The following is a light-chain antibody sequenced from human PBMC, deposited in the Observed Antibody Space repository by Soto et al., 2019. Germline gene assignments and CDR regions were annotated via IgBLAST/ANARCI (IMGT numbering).Light chain of an antibody. CDR2: EDN. CDR1: SSDIGSYNL. Sequence: QSVLTQPASVSGSPGQSITISCTGTSSDIGSYNLVSWYQRHPGKAPKLMIYEDNKRPSGISNRFSGSKSGNTASLTISGLQAEDEADYYCCSYAGSDTWVFGGGTKLTVL. J-gene: IGLJ2*01. V-gene: IGLV2-23*01. CDR3: CSYAGSDTWV.